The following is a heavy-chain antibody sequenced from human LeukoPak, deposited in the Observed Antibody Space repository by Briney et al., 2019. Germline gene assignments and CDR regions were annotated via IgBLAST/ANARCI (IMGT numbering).Heavy chain of an antibody. CDR3: AKEQHRGVTPQNSDY. CDR1: GFTVSSNY. J-gene: IGHJ4*02. CDR2: IYSGGST. Sequence: GGSLRLSCAASGFTVSSNYMSWVRQAPGKGLEWVSVIYSGGSTYYADSVKGRFTISRDNSKNTLYPQMNSLRAEDTAVYYCAKEQHRGVTPQNSDYWGQGTLVTVSS. D-gene: IGHD3-10*01. V-gene: IGHV3-53*01.